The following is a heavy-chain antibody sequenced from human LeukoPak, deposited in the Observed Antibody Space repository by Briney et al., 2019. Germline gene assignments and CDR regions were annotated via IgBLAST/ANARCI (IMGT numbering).Heavy chain of an antibody. CDR2: IYSGGST. J-gene: IGHJ4*02. V-gene: IGHV3-53*01. CDR1: GFTVSSNY. CDR3: ARGYSYGYVDY. Sequence: PGGSLRLSYAAPGFTVSSNYMSWVRQAPGKGLEWVSVIYSGGSTYSADSVKGRFTISRDNSKNTLYLQMNSLRAEDTAVYYCARGYSYGYVDYWGQGTLVTVSS. D-gene: IGHD5-18*01.